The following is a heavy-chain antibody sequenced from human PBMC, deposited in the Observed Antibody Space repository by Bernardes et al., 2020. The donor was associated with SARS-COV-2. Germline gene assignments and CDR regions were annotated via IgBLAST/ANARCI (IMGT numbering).Heavy chain of an antibody. J-gene: IGHJ4*02. CDR1: GYTFTGYF. V-gene: IGHV1-2*02. CDR2: INPNTGGT. Sequence: ASVKVSCKASGYTFTGYFIHWVRQAPGQRLEWMGWINPNTGGTNYIQKFQGRVTMTRDTSITTAYMELSRLGSDDTAIYYCARTRTTISTTGIPVDYWGQGTPVTVSS. CDR3: ARTRTTISTTGIPVDY. D-gene: IGHD2-21*02.